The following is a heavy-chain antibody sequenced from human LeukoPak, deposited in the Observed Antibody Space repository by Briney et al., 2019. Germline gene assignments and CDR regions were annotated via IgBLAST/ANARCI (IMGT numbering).Heavy chain of an antibody. CDR2: ISGSGGST. V-gene: IGHV3-23*01. D-gene: IGHD2-2*01. Sequence: PGGSLRLSCAASGFTFSSYAMSWVRQAPGKGLEWVSAISGSGGSTYYADSVKGRFTISRDNSKNTLYLQMNSLRAEDTAVYYCARFDCSSTSCSRGYFQHWGQGTLVTVSS. J-gene: IGHJ1*01. CDR1: GFTFSSYA. CDR3: ARFDCSSTSCSRGYFQH.